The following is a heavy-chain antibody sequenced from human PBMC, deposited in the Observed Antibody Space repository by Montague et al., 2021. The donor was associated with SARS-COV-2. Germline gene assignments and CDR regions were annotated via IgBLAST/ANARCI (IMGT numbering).Heavy chain of an antibody. CDR3: ARLRGDYGGTYDTFDI. Sequence: SETLSLTCTVSGGSISSRSYYWGWIRQPPGKGLEWIGSMYYSGSTYYNPSLKSRVTISVDTSKNQFSLKLSSVTVADTAVYYCARLRGDYGGTYDTFDIWGQGTMVTVSS. J-gene: IGHJ3*02. D-gene: IGHD4-23*01. V-gene: IGHV4-39*01. CDR2: MYYSGST. CDR1: GGSISSRSYY.